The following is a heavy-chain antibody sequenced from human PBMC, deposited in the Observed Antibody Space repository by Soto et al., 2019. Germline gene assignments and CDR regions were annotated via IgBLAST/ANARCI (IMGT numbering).Heavy chain of an antibody. D-gene: IGHD1-26*01. CDR3: ETDPWSGSCLYYYGMDV. J-gene: IGHJ6*02. CDR1: WWNLPELS. Sequence: SVTVSFRVSWWNLPELSMHCLRQAPAKDLKWMGGFDPEDGETIYAQKFQGRVTLTKDTSTDEAYMELSSLRSEDTAVYHCETDPWSGSCLYYYGMDVGGQGTTVTVS. CDR2: FDPEDGET. V-gene: IGHV1-24*01.